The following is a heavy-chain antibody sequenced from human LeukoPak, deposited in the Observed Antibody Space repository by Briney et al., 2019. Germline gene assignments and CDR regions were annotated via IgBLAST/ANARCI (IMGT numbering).Heavy chain of an antibody. CDR3: ATASTYYYDSGSSGPHYFDN. V-gene: IGHV3-30*01. CDR2: ISSGGTYE. Sequence: PGKSLRLSCAASGFTFSNYAIHWVRQAPGKGLEWVSLISSGGTYEYYADSVKGRFTISRDNSKNTLYLQLNSLRAEDTAVYYCATASTYYYDSGSSGPHYFDNWGQGTLVTVSS. CDR1: GFTFSNYA. D-gene: IGHD3-10*01. J-gene: IGHJ4*02.